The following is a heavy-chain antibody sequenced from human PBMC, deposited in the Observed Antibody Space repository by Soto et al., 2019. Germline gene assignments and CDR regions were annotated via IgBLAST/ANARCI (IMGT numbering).Heavy chain of an antibody. CDR2: ISSSSSYI. Sequence: GGSLRLSCAAYGFTLSSYSMNWVRQAPGKGLEWVSSISSSSSYIYYADSVKGRFTISRDNAKNSLYLQMNSLRAEDTAVYYCARDNGIVVFSNSDYYYYYGMDVWGQGSTVTVSS. CDR3: ARDNGIVVFSNSDYYYYYGMDV. J-gene: IGHJ6*02. V-gene: IGHV3-21*01. CDR1: GFTLSSYS. D-gene: IGHD2-8*01.